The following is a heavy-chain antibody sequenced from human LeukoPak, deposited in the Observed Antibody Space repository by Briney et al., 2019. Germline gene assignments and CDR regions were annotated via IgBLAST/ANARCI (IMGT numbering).Heavy chain of an antibody. D-gene: IGHD2-2*03. CDR1: GFTFNKAW. J-gene: IGHJ4*02. CDR3: ATDLHFGYCTATSCANY. V-gene: IGHV3-15*01. Sequence: GGSLRLSCAASGFTFNKAWMSWVRLAPGKGLEWVGRIKNKGDGGTTDYAAPVKGRFTISRDDSKNTLYLQMGSLRTEDTAVYYCATDLHFGYCTATSCANYWGQGTLVTVSS. CDR2: IKNKGDGGTT.